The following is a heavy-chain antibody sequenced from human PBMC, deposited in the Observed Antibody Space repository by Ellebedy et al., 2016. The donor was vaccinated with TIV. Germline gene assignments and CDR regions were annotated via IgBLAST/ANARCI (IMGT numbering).Heavy chain of an antibody. CDR2: IYYSGST. CDR1: GGSISSYY. V-gene: IGHV4-59*12. J-gene: IGHJ5*02. D-gene: IGHD6-6*01. CDR3: ARDVVAEQLGCWLDP. Sequence: GSLRLSCTVSGGSISSYYWSWIRQPPGKGLEWIGYIYYSGSTNYNPSLKSRVTISVDTSKNQFSLKLSSVTAADTAMYYCARDVVAEQLGCWLDPWGQGTLVTVSS.